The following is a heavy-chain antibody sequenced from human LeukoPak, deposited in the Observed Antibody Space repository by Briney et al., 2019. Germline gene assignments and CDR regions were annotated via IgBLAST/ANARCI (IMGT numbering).Heavy chain of an antibody. Sequence: GGSLRLSCAASGLTFITYSMNWVRQAPGKGLEWVSYISSSSSTIYYADSVKGRFTISRDNAKNSLYLQMNSLRDEDTAVYYCARSIVGAPYYFDYWGQGTLVTVSS. J-gene: IGHJ4*02. CDR1: GLTFITYS. CDR3: ARSIVGAPYYFDY. D-gene: IGHD1-26*01. V-gene: IGHV3-48*02. CDR2: ISSSSSTI.